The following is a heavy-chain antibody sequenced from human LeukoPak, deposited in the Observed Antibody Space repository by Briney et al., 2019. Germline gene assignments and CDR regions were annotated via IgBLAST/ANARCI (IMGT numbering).Heavy chain of an antibody. J-gene: IGHJ6*03. CDR3: ASLAGITIFGVVIISPSVYYYMDV. Sequence: PGRSLRLSCAASGFTFSSYAMHWVRQAPGKGLEWVAVISYDGSNKYYADSVKGRFTISRDNSKNTLYLQMNSLRAEDTAVYYCASLAGITIFGVVIISPSVYYYMDVWGKGTTVTVS. D-gene: IGHD3-3*01. CDR2: ISYDGSNK. V-gene: IGHV3-30*01. CDR1: GFTFSSYA.